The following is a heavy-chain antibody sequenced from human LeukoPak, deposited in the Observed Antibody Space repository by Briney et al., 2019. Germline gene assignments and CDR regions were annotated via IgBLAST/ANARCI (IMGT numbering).Heavy chain of an antibody. CDR1: GFTFSSYA. D-gene: IGHD6-6*01. Sequence: GGSLRLSCAASGFTFSSYAMSWVRQAPGKGLEWVSGISGSDGTTYYADSVKGRFTISRDNSMGTLFLQMNSLRSDDTAVYFCARDVNLRQLVDWGQGTLVIVSS. CDR2: ISGSDGTT. CDR3: ARDVNLRQLVD. J-gene: IGHJ4*02. V-gene: IGHV3-23*01.